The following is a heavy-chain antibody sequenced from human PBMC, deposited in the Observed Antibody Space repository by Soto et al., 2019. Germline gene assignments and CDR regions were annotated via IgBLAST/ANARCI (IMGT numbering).Heavy chain of an antibody. D-gene: IGHD2-2*01. CDR1: GFSLSTSGVG. CDR2: IYWDDDK. V-gene: IGHV2-5*02. Sequence: QITLKESGPTLVKPTQTLTLTCTFSGFSLSTSGVGVGWIRQPPGKALEWLALIYWDDDKRYSPSLKSRLTITKDTSKNQVVLTMTYMEPVDTATYFCAHSIVNSRYKQLPNPDGDYYYYYYMDVWGKGTTVTVSS. J-gene: IGHJ6*03. CDR3: AHSIVNSRYKQLPNPDGDYYYYYYMDV.